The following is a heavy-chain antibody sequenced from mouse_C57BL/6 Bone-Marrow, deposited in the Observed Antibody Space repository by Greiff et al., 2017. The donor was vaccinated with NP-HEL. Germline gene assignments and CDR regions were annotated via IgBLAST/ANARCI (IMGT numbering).Heavy chain of an antibody. Sequence: QQPGAELVKPGASVKMSCKASGYTFTSYWITWVKQRPGQGLEWIGDIYPGSGRTNYNEKFKSQATLTVDTSSSTAYMQLSSLTSEDSAVYYCETQTAQALAYWGQGTLVTVSA. D-gene: IGHD3-2*02. J-gene: IGHJ3*01. V-gene: IGHV1-55*01. CDR3: ETQTAQALAY. CDR1: GYTFTSYW. CDR2: IYPGSGRT.